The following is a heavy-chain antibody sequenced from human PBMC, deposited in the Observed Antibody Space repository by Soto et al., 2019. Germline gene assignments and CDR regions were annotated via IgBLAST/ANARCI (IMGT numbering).Heavy chain of an antibody. Sequence: PGGSLRLSCTASGFTFGDYAMSWFRQAPGKGLEWVGFIRSKAYGGTTEYAASVKGRFTISRDDSKSIAYLQMNSLKTEDTAVYYCTREDDDYIWGSYLAFDIWGQGTMVTVSS. CDR3: TREDDDYIWGSYLAFDI. D-gene: IGHD3-16*02. V-gene: IGHV3-49*03. J-gene: IGHJ3*02. CDR1: GFTFGDYA. CDR2: IRSKAYGGTT.